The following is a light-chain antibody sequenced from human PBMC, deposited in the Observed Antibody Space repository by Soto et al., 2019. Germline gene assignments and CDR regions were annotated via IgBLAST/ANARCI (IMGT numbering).Light chain of an antibody. CDR1: SSDVGGYSY. CDR2: EVS. Sequence: QSAVTQPASVSGSPGQSITISCTGTSSDVGGYSYVSWYQQYPGKAPRLIIYEVSSRPSGVSNRFSGSKSGNTASLTISGLRAEDEGDYFCSSFTGTSALILFGGGTKVTVL. CDR3: SSFTGTSALIL. J-gene: IGLJ2*01. V-gene: IGLV2-14*01.